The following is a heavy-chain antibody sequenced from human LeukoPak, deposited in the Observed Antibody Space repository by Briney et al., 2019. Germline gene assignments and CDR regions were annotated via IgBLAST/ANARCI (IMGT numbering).Heavy chain of an antibody. J-gene: IGHJ5*02. Sequence: GGSLRLSCAASGFTFSSYAMSWVRQAPGKGLEGVSAISGSGGSTYYADSVKGRFTISRDNSKNTLYLQMNSLRAEDTAVYYCAKMGAGTTSRWFDPWGQGNLVTVSS. CDR2: ISGSGGST. D-gene: IGHD1-7*01. V-gene: IGHV3-23*01. CDR1: GFTFSSYA. CDR3: AKMGAGTTSRWFDP.